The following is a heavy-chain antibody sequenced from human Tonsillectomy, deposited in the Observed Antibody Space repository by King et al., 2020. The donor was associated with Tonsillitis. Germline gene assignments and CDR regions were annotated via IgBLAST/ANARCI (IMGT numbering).Heavy chain of an antibody. J-gene: IGHJ4*02. CDR1: GFTFDDYA. D-gene: IGHD6-19*01. V-gene: IGHV3-43D*03. CDR2: ISWDGGST. CDR3: AKEGESSGWTGNFDY. Sequence: QLVQSWGVVVQPGGSLRLSCAASGFTFDDYAMHWVRQAPGKGLEWVSLISWDGGSTYYADSVKGRFTISRDNSKNSLYLQMNSLRAEDTALYYCAKEGESSGWTGNFDYWGQGTRVTVSS.